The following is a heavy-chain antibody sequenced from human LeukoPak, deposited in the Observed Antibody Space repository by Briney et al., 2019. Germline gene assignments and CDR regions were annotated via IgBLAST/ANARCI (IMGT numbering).Heavy chain of an antibody. D-gene: IGHD3-22*01. CDR1: GGSISSGDYY. Sequence: PSETLSLTCTVSGGSISSGDYYWSWIRQPPGKGLEWIGYIYYSGSTYYNPSLKSRVTISVATSKNQFSLKLSSVTAADTAVYYCARDSSGYYRLDYWGQGTLVTVSS. V-gene: IGHV4-30-4*01. CDR3: ARDSSGYYRLDY. J-gene: IGHJ4*02. CDR2: IYYSGST.